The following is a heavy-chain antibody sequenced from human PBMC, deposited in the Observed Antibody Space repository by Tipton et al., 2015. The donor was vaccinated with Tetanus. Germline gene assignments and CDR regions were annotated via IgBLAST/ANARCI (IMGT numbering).Heavy chain of an antibody. D-gene: IGHD1-1*01. J-gene: IGHJ2*01. CDR1: GFPFSSYA. Sequence: SLRLSCAASGFPFSSYALIWVRQAPGKGLEWVSSITADGGGTYYADSVKGRFTISRDNSRNMVYLQMNSLRADDTAVYFCTKGLLPNVGFDLWGRGPLVPVSS. CDR2: ITADGGGT. V-gene: IGHV3-23*01. CDR3: TKGLLPNVGFDL.